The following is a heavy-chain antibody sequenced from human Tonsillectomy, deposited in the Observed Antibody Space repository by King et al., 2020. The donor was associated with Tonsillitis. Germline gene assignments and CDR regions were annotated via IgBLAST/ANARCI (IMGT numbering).Heavy chain of an antibody. CDR1: GGTFSSYA. J-gene: IGHJ3*02. CDR3: ANPIAPVGDGYSINAFDI. Sequence: QLVQSGAEVKKPGSSVKVSCKASGGTFSSYAISWVRQAPGQGLEWMGGIIPIFGTANYAQKFQGRVTITADESTSTAYMELSSLRSEDTAVYYCANPIAPVGDGYSINAFDIWGQGTMVTVSS. D-gene: IGHD5-24*01. CDR2: IIPIFGTA. V-gene: IGHV1-69*01.